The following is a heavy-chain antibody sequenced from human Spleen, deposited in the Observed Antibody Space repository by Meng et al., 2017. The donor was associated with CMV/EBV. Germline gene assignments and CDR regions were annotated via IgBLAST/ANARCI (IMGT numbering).Heavy chain of an antibody. CDR1: GFTFSTYN. J-gene: IGHJ4*02. V-gene: IGHV3-21*01. Sequence: GESLKISCAASGFTFSTYNMNWVRQAPGKGLEWVSSISSSSNYIYYADSVRGRFTVSRDNAKNSLYLQMNSLGAEDTAMYYCTRDEGAVADPSSIDYWGQGTLVTVSS. CDR3: TRDEGAVADPSSIDY. D-gene: IGHD6-19*01. CDR2: ISSSSNYI.